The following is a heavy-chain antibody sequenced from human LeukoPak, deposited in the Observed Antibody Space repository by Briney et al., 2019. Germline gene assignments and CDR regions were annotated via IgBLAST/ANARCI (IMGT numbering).Heavy chain of an antibody. J-gene: IGHJ4*02. CDR2: IYYSGST. CDR1: GGSISSGGYS. CDR3: ARHGPSSGWYTRYFDY. Sequence: PSETLSLTCAVSGGSISSGGYSWSWIRQPPGKGLGWIGYIYYSGSTNYNPSLKSRFTISVDTSKNQFSLKLNSVTAADTAVYYCARHGPSSGWYTRYFDYWGQGTLVTVSS. D-gene: IGHD6-19*01. V-gene: IGHV4-61*08.